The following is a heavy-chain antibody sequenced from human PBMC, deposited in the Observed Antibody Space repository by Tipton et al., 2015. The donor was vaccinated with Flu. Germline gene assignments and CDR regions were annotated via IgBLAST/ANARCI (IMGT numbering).Heavy chain of an antibody. CDR1: GYTFTSYG. CDR2: ISANDGNT. V-gene: IGHV1-18*04. D-gene: IGHD1-1*01. CDR3: ARPLEGSSHFRGSFYYQMDV. J-gene: IGHJ6*03. Sequence: QSGAEVKKPGASVKVSCKASGYTFTSYGISWVRQAPGQGLEWMGWISANDGNTNYAQKFQGRVAMTTDTSTSTAYMELRSLRSDDTAVYFCARPLEGSSHFRGSFYYQMDVWGKGTSVTVSS.